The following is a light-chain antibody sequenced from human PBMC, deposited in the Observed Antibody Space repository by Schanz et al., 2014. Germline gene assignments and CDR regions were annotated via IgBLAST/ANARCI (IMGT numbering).Light chain of an antibody. CDR1: QGVDSSY. V-gene: IGKV3-15*01. CDR2: GAS. Sequence: ESVLTQSPGTLSLSPGDRATLSCRASQGVDSSYLAWYQQKPGQSPRLLIYGASTRATGIPARFSGSGSGTEFTLTISSLQSEDFAVYYCQQYNNWPFTFGPGTKVDIK. CDR3: QQYNNWPFT. J-gene: IGKJ3*01.